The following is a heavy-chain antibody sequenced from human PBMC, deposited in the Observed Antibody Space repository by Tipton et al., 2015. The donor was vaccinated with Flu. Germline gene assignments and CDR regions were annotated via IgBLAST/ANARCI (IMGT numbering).Heavy chain of an antibody. CDR1: GFTFRSYW. V-gene: IGHV3-74*03. D-gene: IGHD5/OR15-5a*01. CDR2: ISGDGSNT. Sequence: SLRLSCAASGFTFRSYWMHWVRQVPGKGLVWVSRISGDGSNTTYADSVKGRVTISRDNAKNTLYLQMTRLRVEDTAVYYCTRDPSFFDSRGMDVWGQGTTVTVSS. CDR3: TRDPSFFDSRGMDV. J-gene: IGHJ6*02.